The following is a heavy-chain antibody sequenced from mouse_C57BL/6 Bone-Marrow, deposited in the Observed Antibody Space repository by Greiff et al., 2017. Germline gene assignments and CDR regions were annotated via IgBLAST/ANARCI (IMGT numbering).Heavy chain of an antibody. CDR3: ARGGSSYDPYWYFDV. V-gene: IGHV1-42*01. D-gene: IGHD1-1*01. Sequence: EVKLMESGPELVKPGASVKISCTASGYSFTGYYMNWVKHSPEKSLEWIGEINPSTGGTTYNQKFKTKATLTVDKSSSTAYMQLKSLTSEDSAVYYCARGGSSYDPYWYFDVWGTGTTVTVSS. J-gene: IGHJ1*03. CDR1: GYSFTGYY. CDR2: INPSTGGT.